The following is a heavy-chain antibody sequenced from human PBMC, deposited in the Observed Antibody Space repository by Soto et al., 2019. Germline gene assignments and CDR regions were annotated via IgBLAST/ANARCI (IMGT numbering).Heavy chain of an antibody. V-gene: IGHV1-69*13. CDR3: ARVSVPLNAFDI. Sequence: SVKVSCKASGGTFSSYAISWVRQAPGQGLEWMGGIIPIFGTANYAQKFQGRVTITADESASTAYMELSSLRSEDTAVYYCARVSVPLNAFDIWGQGTMVTVSS. J-gene: IGHJ3*02. CDR2: IIPIFGTA. D-gene: IGHD2-2*01. CDR1: GGTFSSYA.